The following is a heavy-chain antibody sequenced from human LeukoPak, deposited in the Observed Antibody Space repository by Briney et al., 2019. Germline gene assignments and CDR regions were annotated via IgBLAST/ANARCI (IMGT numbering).Heavy chain of an antibody. D-gene: IGHD3-9*01. Sequence: PGGSLRLSCAASGFTFSSYAMSWVRQAPGKGLEWVSAISGSGGSTYYADSVKGRFTISRDNSKNTLYLQMNSLRAEDTAVYYCAKSHRASTTYYDILTGYRSFFDYWGQGTLVTVSS. V-gene: IGHV3-23*01. CDR1: GFTFSSYA. J-gene: IGHJ4*02. CDR2: ISGSGGST. CDR3: AKSHRASTTYYDILTGYRSFFDY.